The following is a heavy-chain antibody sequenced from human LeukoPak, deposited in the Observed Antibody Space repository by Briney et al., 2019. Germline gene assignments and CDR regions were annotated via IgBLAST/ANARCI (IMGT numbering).Heavy chain of an antibody. CDR3: ARALAVAAPDY. V-gene: IGHV3-21*01. Sequence: GGSLRLSCAATGFTFSSYSMNWVRQAPGKGLEWVSSISSSSSYIYYADSVKGRFTISRDNAKNSLYLQMNSLRAEDTAVYYCARALAVAAPDYWGQGTLVTVSS. CDR2: ISSSSSYI. CDR1: GFTFSSYS. D-gene: IGHD6-19*01. J-gene: IGHJ4*02.